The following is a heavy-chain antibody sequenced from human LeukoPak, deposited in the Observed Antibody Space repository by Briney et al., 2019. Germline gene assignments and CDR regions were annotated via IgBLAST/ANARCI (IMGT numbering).Heavy chain of an antibody. J-gene: IGHJ4*02. D-gene: IGHD6-19*01. CDR3: AKDLSIAVAGAANDY. V-gene: IGHV3-30*18. CDR1: GFTFSNYG. Sequence: GGSLRLSCAASGFTFSNYGTHWVGQAPGEGLEWVAVISYDGSNKYYADSVKGRFTISRDNSKNTLYLQMNSLRAEDTAVYYCAKDLSIAVAGAANDYWGQGSLVTVSS. CDR2: ISYDGSNK.